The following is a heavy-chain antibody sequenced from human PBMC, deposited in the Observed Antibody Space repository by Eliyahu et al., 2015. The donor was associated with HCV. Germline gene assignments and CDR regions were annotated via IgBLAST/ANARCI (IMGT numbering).Heavy chain of an antibody. CDR3: AKIPGATNGFDY. J-gene: IGHJ4*02. CDR2: ISGSGGST. D-gene: IGHD5-12*01. CDR1: VFTFSSYA. V-gene: IGHV3-23*01. Sequence: EVQLLESGGGLVQPGGSLRLSCAASVFTFSSYAMSWVRQAPGKGLEWVSAISGSGGSTYYADSVKGRFTISRDXSKNTLYLQMNSLRAEDTAVYYCAKIPGATNGFDYWGQGTLVTVSS.